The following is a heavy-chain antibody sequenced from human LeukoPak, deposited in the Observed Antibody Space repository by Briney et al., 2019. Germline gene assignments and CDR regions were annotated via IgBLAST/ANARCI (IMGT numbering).Heavy chain of an antibody. Sequence: GASVKVSCEASGYTFTSYYMHWLRQAPGQGLEWMGIINPSGGSTSYAQKFQGRVTMTRDTSTSTVYMELSSLRSEDTAVYYCARDQAVAGTVDYFDYWGQGTLVTVSS. V-gene: IGHV1-46*01. D-gene: IGHD6-19*01. J-gene: IGHJ4*02. CDR1: GYTFTSYY. CDR2: INPSGGST. CDR3: ARDQAVAGTVDYFDY.